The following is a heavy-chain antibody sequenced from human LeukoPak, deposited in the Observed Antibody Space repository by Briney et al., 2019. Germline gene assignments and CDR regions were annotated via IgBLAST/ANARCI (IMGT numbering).Heavy chain of an antibody. CDR3: ARGLGVSWFDP. V-gene: IGHV3-30-3*01. CDR1: GFTFSSYA. Sequence: GRSLRLSCAASGFTFSSYAMHWVRQAPGKGLEWVAVISYDGSNKYYADSVKGRFTISRDNSKNTLYLQMNSLRAEDTAVYYCARGLGVSWFDPWGQGTLVTVS. D-gene: IGHD3-16*01. J-gene: IGHJ5*02. CDR2: ISYDGSNK.